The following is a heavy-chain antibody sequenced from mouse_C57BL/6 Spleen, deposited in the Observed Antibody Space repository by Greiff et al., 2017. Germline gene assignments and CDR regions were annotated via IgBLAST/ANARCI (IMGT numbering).Heavy chain of an antibody. Sequence: QVQLQQSGAELARPGASVKMSCKASGYTFTSYTMHWVKQRPGPGLEWIGYINPSSGYTKYNQKFKDKATLTADKSSSTAYIQLISLTCEDSADYYCVRLGAAYGSSSYYYAIDYWGQGTSVTVSS. V-gene: IGHV1-4*01. CDR1: GYTFTSYT. J-gene: IGHJ4*01. D-gene: IGHD1-1*01. CDR3: VRLGAAYGSSSYYYAIDY. CDR2: INPSSGYT.